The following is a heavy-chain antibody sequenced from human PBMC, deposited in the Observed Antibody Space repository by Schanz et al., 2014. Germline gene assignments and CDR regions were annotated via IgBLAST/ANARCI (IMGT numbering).Heavy chain of an antibody. J-gene: IGHJ4*02. CDR3: ARAHCNSRYGKGLDY. CDR2: IWSDGSTK. D-gene: IGHD6-13*01. Sequence: QVQMVESGGGVVQPGRSLRLSCAASGFAFSVYGMHWVRQAPGKGPEWVAVIWSDGSTKYYADSVKGRFTISRDNSKNTLYLQMNSLRADDTAVYFCARAHCNSRYGKGLDYWGQGTQVTVSS. V-gene: IGHV3-33*01. CDR1: GFAFSVYG.